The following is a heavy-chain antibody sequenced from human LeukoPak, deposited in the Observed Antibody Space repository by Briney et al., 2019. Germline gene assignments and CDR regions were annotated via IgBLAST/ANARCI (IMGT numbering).Heavy chain of an antibody. CDR2: IIPIFGTA. CDR3: AMRITMVRGLSDFDY. J-gene: IGHJ4*02. D-gene: IGHD3-10*01. Sequence: SVKVSCKASGGTFSSYAISWVRQAPGQGLEWMGGIIPIFGTANYAQKFQGRVTITADESTSTAYMELSSLRSEDTAVYYCAMRITMVRGLSDFDYWGQGTLVTVSS. CDR1: GGTFSSYA. V-gene: IGHV1-69*13.